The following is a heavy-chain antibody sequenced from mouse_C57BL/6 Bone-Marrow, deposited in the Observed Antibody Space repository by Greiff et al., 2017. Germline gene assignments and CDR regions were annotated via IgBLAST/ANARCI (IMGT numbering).Heavy chain of an antibody. CDR2: MHPNGGSP. J-gene: IGHJ4*01. V-gene: IGHV1-64*01. Sequence: QVQLQQPGAELVKPGASVKLSCKASGYTFTNYWMHWVKQRPGQGLEWIGMMHPNGGSPDYNEKFKSEATLSVDKSSRTAYMELSSLTSEDSAVYYCARSYYYDYYTMDYWGQGTSVTVSA. CDR1: GYTFTNYW. CDR3: ARSYYYDYYTMDY. D-gene: IGHD2-4*01.